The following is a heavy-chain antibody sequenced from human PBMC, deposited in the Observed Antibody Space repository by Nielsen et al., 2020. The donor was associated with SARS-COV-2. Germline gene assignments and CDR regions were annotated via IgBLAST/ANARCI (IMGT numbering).Heavy chain of an antibody. CDR1: GFTVSNTY. D-gene: IGHD6-19*01. CDR3: TRRVAGGTMDV. Sequence: GGSLRLSCAASGFTVSNTYMNWVRQAPGKGLEWVSVIFSGGSTYYADSLKGRFTISRDNSKNTLYLQMNSLGADDTAIYYCTRRVAGGTMDVWGQGTTVTVSS. CDR2: IFSGGST. J-gene: IGHJ6*02. V-gene: IGHV3-53*01.